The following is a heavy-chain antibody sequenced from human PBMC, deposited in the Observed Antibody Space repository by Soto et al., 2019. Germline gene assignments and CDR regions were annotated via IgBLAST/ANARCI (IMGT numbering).Heavy chain of an antibody. V-gene: IGHV1-18*01. CDR3: ARAVLLWFGELLESYYFDY. Sequence: QVQLVQSGAEVKKPGASVKVSCKASGYTFTSYGISWVRQAPGQGLEWMGWISAYNGNTNYAQKLQGRVTMTTDTXXSXAXTELRSLRSDDTAVYYCARAVLLWFGELLESYYFDYWGQGTLVTVSS. CDR1: GYTFTSYG. CDR2: ISAYNGNT. D-gene: IGHD3-10*01. J-gene: IGHJ4*02.